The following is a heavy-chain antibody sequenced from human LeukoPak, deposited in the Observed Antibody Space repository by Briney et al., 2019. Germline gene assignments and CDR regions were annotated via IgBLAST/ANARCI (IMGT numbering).Heavy chain of an antibody. J-gene: IGHJ4*02. CDR1: GFTFSSYS. Sequence: GGSLRLSCAASGFTFSSYSMNWVRQAPGKWLEWVSSISSSSSYIYCADSVKGRFTISRDNAKNSLYLQMNSLRAEDTAVYYCARAGGGDGYNAFDYWGQGTLVTVSS. CDR2: ISSSSSYI. D-gene: IGHD5-24*01. CDR3: ARAGGGDGYNAFDY. V-gene: IGHV3-21*01.